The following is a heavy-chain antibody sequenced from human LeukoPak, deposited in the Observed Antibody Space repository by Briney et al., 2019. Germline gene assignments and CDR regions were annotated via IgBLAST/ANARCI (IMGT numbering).Heavy chain of an antibody. D-gene: IGHD3-3*01. V-gene: IGHV1-18*01. CDR3: ARGSYASYYDFWSGWRGTTSNYYYYYYMDV. Sequence: GASVKVSCKASGYTFTSYGISWVRQAPGQGLEWMGWISAYNGNTNYAQKLQGRVTMTTDTSTSTAYMELRSLRSDDTAVYYCARGSYASYYDFWSGWRGTTSNYYYYYYMDVWGKGTTVTVSS. CDR2: ISAYNGNT. J-gene: IGHJ6*03. CDR1: GYTFTSYG.